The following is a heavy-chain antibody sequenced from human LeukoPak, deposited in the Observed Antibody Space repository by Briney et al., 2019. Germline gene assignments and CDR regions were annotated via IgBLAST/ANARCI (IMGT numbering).Heavy chain of an antibody. D-gene: IGHD3-9*01. Sequence: PGGSLRLSCAASGFTFSNYTMNWVRQAPGKGLEWVSAISGSGGSTYYADSVKGRFTISRDNSKNTLYLQMNSLRAEDTAVYYCAKDAVLRYFDWLPLDYWGQGTLVTVSS. CDR3: AKDAVLRYFDWLPLDY. CDR1: GFTFSNYT. CDR2: ISGSGGST. J-gene: IGHJ4*02. V-gene: IGHV3-23*01.